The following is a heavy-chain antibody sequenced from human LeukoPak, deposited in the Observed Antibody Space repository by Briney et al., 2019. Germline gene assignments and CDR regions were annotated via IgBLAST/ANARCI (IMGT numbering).Heavy chain of an antibody. J-gene: IGHJ4*02. CDR3: ARENWRSKSIDFDS. Sequence: SETVSLTCTVSGGSINSFYWTWIRQPAGKGLEWIGRIYSSGSTNFNPSLKSRVTMSVDTSKNQFSLRLSSVTAADTAAYFCARENWRSKSIDFDSWGQGTLVTVSS. CDR2: IYSSGST. CDR1: GGSINSFY. V-gene: IGHV4-4*07. D-gene: IGHD6-6*01.